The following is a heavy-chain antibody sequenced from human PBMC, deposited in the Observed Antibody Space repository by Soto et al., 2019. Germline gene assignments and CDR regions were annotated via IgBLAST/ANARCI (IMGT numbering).Heavy chain of an antibody. CDR1: GVPIRSRNC. J-gene: IGHJ4*02. CDR3: ARQRGYYVDY. D-gene: IGHD3-22*01. CDR2: IYHSGTT. V-gene: IGHV4-4*02. Sequence: ADILSNTSTVTGVPIRSRNCSCWVRQPPGKGLEWIGEIYHSGTTNYNPSLKSRVTISVDKSKNQFSLKLTSVTAADTAVYYCARQRGYYVDYWGQGTLVTVS.